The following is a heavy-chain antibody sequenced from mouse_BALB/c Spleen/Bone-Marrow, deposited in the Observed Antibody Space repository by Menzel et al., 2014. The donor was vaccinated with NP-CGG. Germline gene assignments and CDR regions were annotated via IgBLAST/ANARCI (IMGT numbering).Heavy chain of an antibody. CDR3: ARGGHGKY. CDR1: GYAFTNYL. Sequence: VQLQEFGAELVRPGTSVKESSKASGYAFTNYLIERVKQRPGQGLARTGVINPGSGCTNYNEKFKGKATLTADNSSNTAYMHLSSLTSDDSAVYFCARGGHGKYWSQRTTRAGSS. V-gene: IGHV1-54*03. J-gene: IGHJ2*01. CDR2: INPGSGCT.